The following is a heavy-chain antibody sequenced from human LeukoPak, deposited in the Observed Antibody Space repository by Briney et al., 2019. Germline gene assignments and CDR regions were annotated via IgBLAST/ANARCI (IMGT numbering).Heavy chain of an antibody. J-gene: IGHJ4*02. D-gene: IGHD3-16*01. CDR2: IYYSGST. Sequence: SETLSLTCTVSGGSISSYYWSWIRQPPGKGLEWIGYIYYSGSTNYNPSLMSRVTISVDTSKNQFSLKLSSVTAADTAVYYCARVGGLYYFDYWGQGTLVTVSS. V-gene: IGHV4-59*01. CDR1: GGSISSYY. CDR3: ARVGGLYYFDY.